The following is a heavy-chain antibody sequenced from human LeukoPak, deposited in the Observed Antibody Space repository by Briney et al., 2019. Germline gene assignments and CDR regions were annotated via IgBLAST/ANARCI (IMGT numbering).Heavy chain of an antibody. D-gene: IGHD3-10*01. CDR1: GYTFTSYY. V-gene: IGHV1-2*02. Sequence: ASVKVSCKASGYTFTSYYFHWVRQAPGQGLEWMGWINPNSGGTNYAQKFQGRVTMTRDTSISTAYMELSRLRSDDTAVYYCARDQYYYGSGSYYNWGQGTLVTVSS. J-gene: IGHJ4*02. CDR3: ARDQYYYGSGSYYN. CDR2: INPNSGGT.